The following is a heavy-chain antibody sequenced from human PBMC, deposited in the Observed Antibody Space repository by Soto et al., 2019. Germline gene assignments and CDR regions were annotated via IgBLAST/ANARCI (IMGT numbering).Heavy chain of an antibody. CDR2: INHSGST. Sequence: SETLSLTCAVYGGSFSGYYWSWIRQPPGKGLEWIGEINHSGSTNYNPSLKNRVTISVDTSKNQFSLKLSSVTAADTAVYYCAITYYYDSVYDYWGQGTLVTVSS. CDR1: GGSFSGYY. V-gene: IGHV4-34*01. J-gene: IGHJ4*02. D-gene: IGHD3-22*01. CDR3: AITYYYDSVYDY.